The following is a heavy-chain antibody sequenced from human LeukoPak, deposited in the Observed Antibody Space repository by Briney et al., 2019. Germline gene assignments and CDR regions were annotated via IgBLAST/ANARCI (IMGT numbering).Heavy chain of an antibody. CDR2: IYWDDDK. J-gene: IGHJ4*02. CDR1: GFSLSTTGVG. V-gene: IGHV2-5*02. D-gene: IGHD3/OR15-3a*01. Sequence: SGPTLVNPTQTLTLTCTFSGFSLSTTGVGVGWIRQPPGKALEWLALIYWDDDKSYSPSLKSRLTLTKDTSKNQVVLTMTNMDLVDTATYYCARLGWLEYYFDFWGQGTLVTVSS. CDR3: ARLGWLEYYFDF.